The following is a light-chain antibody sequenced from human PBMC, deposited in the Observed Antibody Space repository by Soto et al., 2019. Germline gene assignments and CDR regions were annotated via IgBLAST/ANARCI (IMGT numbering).Light chain of an antibody. CDR3: QQYGSSPYT. CDR1: QSVSSSY. V-gene: IGKV3-20*01. J-gene: IGKJ2*01. CDR2: GAS. Sequence: EIVSTQSPGTLSLSPGERATLSCRASQSVSSSYLAWYQQKPGQAPRLLIYGASSRATGIPDRFSGSGSGTDFTLTIRRLEPEDFAVYYCQQYGSSPYTFGQGTKVEIK.